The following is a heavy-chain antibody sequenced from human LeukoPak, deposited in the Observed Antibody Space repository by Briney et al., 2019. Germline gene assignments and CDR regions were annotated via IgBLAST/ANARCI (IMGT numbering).Heavy chain of an antibody. CDR2: INHSGST. J-gene: IGHJ4*02. CDR3: ASAPFVVRH. D-gene: IGHD2-15*01. Sequence: PSETLSLTCAVYGGSFSGYYWSWIRQPPGKGLEWIGEINHSGSTNYNPSLKSRVTISVDTSKNQFSLKLSSVTAADTAVYYCASAPFVVRHWGQGTLVTVSS. V-gene: IGHV4-34*01. CDR1: GGSFSGYY.